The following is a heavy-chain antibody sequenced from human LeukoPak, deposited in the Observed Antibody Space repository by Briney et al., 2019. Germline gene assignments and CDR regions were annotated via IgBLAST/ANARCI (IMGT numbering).Heavy chain of an antibody. V-gene: IGHV3-23*01. CDR3: ANREGGYTYDPFDY. CDR1: GFTFSSYA. J-gene: IGHJ4*02. Sequence: PGGSRRLSCAASGFTFSSYAMSWVRQAPGRGLEWVSAISGSSDTTYYADSVKGRFTISRDNSKNTLYLQMNSLRAEDTAVYYCANREGGYTYDPFDYWGQGTLVTVSS. CDR2: ISGSSDTT. D-gene: IGHD5-18*01.